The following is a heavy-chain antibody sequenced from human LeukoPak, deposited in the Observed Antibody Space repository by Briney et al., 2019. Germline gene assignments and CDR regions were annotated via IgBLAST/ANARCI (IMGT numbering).Heavy chain of an antibody. CDR1: GFTFSSYS. D-gene: IGHD1-26*01. Sequence: GGLRLSCAASGFTFSSYSMNWVRQAPGKGLEWVSSISSSSSYIYYADSVKGRFTISRDNAKNSLYLQMNSLRAEDTAVYYCAKAGRSGSLHYWGQGTLVTVSS. V-gene: IGHV3-21*01. CDR3: AKAGRSGSLHY. CDR2: ISSSSSYI. J-gene: IGHJ4*02.